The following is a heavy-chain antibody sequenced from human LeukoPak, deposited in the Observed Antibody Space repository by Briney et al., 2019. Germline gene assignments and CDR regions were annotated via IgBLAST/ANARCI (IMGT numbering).Heavy chain of an antibody. D-gene: IGHD3-16*01. CDR3: AKAGYYDYVWGSSSYYMDV. Sequence: GGSLRLSCAASGFTFSSYAMSWVRQAPGKGLEWVSAISGSGGSTYYADSVKGWFTISRDNSKNTLYLQMNSLRAEDTAVYYCAKAGYYDYVWGSSSYYMDVWGKGTTVTVSS. CDR2: ISGSGGST. CDR1: GFTFSSYA. V-gene: IGHV3-23*01. J-gene: IGHJ6*03.